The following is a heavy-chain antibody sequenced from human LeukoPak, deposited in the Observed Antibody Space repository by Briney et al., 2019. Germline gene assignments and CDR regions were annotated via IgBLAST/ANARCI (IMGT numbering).Heavy chain of an antibody. CDR1: GGTFSSYA. J-gene: IGHJ4*02. CDR3: ARDRGVGAESPIDY. Sequence: SVKVSCKASGGTFSSYAISWVRQAPGQGLEWMGRIIPILGIANYAQKFQGRVTITADKSTSTAYMELSSLRSEDTAVYYCARDRGVGAESPIDYWGQGTLVTVSS. CDR2: IIPILGIA. V-gene: IGHV1-69*04. D-gene: IGHD1-26*01.